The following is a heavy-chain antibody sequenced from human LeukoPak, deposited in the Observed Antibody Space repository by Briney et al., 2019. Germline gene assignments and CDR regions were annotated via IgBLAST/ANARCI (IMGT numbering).Heavy chain of an antibody. V-gene: IGHV1-2*02. J-gene: IGHJ4*02. CDR3: ARAGSGSYHNGGYFDY. D-gene: IGHD1-26*01. CDR2: INPNSGGT. CDR1: GYTFTGYY. Sequence: GASVTVSCKASGYTFTGYYMHWVRQAPGQGLEWMGWINPNSGGTNYAQKFQGRVTMTRDTSISTAYMELSRLRSDDTAVYYCARAGSGSYHNGGYFDYWGQGTLVTVSS.